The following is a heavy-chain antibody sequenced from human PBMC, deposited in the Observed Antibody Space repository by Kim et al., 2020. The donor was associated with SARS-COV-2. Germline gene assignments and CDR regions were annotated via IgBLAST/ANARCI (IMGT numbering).Heavy chain of an antibody. CDR1: GGSISSSSYY. D-gene: IGHD6-13*01. V-gene: IGHV4-39*01. Sequence: SETLSLTCTVSGGSISSSSYYWGWILQPPGKGLEWIGSIYYSGSTYYNPSLKSRVTISVDTSKNQFSLKLSSVTAADTAVYYCARQGQQLVGTEFDPWGQGTLVTVSS. J-gene: IGHJ5*02. CDR2: IYYSGST. CDR3: ARQGQQLVGTEFDP.